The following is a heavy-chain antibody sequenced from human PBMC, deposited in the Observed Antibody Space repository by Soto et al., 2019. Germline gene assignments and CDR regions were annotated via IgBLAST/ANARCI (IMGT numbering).Heavy chain of an antibody. D-gene: IGHD6-13*01. J-gene: IGHJ6*02. CDR3: VRVRGYTSSWQSYYYYYGMDV. V-gene: IGHV3-7*01. CDR2: IKHDGSEK. Sequence: GGSLRLSCAVSGFPVNYYDLSWVRQPPGKGLEWVANIKHDGSEKYYVDSLKGRFTISRDNAKNSLYLKMKSLRAEDTAVYYCVRVRGYTSSWQSYYYYYGMDVWGQWTKVTVYS. CDR1: GFPVNYYD.